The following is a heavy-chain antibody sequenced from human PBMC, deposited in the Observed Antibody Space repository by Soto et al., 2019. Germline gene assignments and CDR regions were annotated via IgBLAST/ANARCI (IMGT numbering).Heavy chain of an antibody. D-gene: IGHD5-12*01. V-gene: IGHV3-64*01. CDR1: GFTFSSYA. CDR3: ARGGRGYEFDY. J-gene: IGHJ4*02. Sequence: EVQLVESGGGLVQPGGPLRLSCAASGFTFSSYAMHWVRQAPGKGLEYVSAISSNGGSTYYANSVKGRFTISRDNSKNTLYLQMGSLRAEDMAVYYCARGGRGYEFDYWGQGTLVTVSS. CDR2: ISSNGGST.